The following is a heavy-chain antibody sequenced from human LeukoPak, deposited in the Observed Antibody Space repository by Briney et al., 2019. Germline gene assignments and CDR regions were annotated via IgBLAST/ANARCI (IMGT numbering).Heavy chain of an antibody. Sequence: PSETLSLTCTVSGGSISSYYWSWIRQPAGKGLEWIGRIYTSGSTNYNPSLKSRVTMSVDTSKNQFSLKLSSVTAADTAVYYCASGYYDSSGYFVDYLGQGTLVTVSS. CDR2: IYTSGST. CDR1: GGSISSYY. D-gene: IGHD3-22*01. J-gene: IGHJ4*02. V-gene: IGHV4-4*07. CDR3: ASGYYDSSGYFVDY.